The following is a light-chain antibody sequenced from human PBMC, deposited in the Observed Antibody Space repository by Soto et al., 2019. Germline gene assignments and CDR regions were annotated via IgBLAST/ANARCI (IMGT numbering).Light chain of an antibody. CDR1: NSNIGTNH. J-gene: IGLJ2*01. CDR2: GNN. Sequence: QSVLTQPPSASGTPGQRVAISCSGGNSNIGTNHVNWYQQLPGTAPKLLIYGNNQRPSGVPDRFSGSRSGTSASLAISGLQSEDEADYYCVAWDDSLNGHVVFGGGTKVTLL. V-gene: IGLV1-44*01. CDR3: VAWDDSLNGHVV.